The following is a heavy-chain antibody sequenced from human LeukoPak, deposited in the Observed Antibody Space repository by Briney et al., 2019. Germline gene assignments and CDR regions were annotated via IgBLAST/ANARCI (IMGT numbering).Heavy chain of an antibody. D-gene: IGHD1-26*01. J-gene: IGHJ4*02. Sequence: PGGSLRLSCAVSGFTVSSNHMSWVRQAPGKGLEWVSVFYSGGDTHYADSVKGRFTISRDNSKNTLYLQMNSLRAEDTAVYYCARAPLSGNSYSGSYYPDYWGQGTLVTVSS. CDR3: ARAPLSGNSYSGSYYPDY. CDR2: FYSGGDT. V-gene: IGHV3-53*01. CDR1: GFTVSSNH.